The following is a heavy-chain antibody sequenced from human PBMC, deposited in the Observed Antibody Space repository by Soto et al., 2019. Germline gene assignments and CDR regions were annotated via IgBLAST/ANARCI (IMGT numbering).Heavy chain of an antibody. J-gene: IGHJ6*02. V-gene: IGHV3-30*18. Sequence: QVQLVESGGGVVQPGRSLRLSCAASGFTFSSYGMHWVRQAPGKGLEWVAVISYDGSNKYYADSVKGRFTISRDNSKNTLYLQMNSLGAEDTAVYYCAKDLHCISTSCYYYYGMDVWGQGTTVTVSS. D-gene: IGHD2-2*01. CDR1: GFTFSSYG. CDR2: ISYDGSNK. CDR3: AKDLHCISTSCYYYYGMDV.